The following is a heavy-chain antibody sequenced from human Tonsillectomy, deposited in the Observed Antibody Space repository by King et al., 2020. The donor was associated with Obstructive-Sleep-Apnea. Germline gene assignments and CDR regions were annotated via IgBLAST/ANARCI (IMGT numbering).Heavy chain of an antibody. D-gene: IGHD6-13*01. V-gene: IGHV4-38-2*01. Sequence: VQLQESGPGLVKPSETLSLTCAVSGYSISSRYYWGWIRQPPGKGLEWIGSIYHSGITYYNASLKSRVTMSVDTSKNQFSLKLSSVTAADTAVYFCARVAAAAAPPFDYWGQGTLVTVSS. CDR1: GYSISSRYY. CDR3: ARVAAAAAPPFDY. J-gene: IGHJ4*02. CDR2: IYHSGIT.